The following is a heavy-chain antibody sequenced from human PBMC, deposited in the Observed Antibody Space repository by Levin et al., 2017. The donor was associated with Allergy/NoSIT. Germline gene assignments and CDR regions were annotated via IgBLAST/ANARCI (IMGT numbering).Heavy chain of an antibody. Sequence: LSLTCAASGFTFSSYAMSWVRQAPGKGLEWVSAISGSGGSTYYADSVKGRFTISRDNSKNTLYLQMNSLRAEDTAVYYCAKAPYSSGWSSFDYWGQGTLVTVSS. CDR3: AKAPYSSGWSSFDY. CDR2: ISGSGGST. D-gene: IGHD6-19*01. CDR1: GFTFSSYA. J-gene: IGHJ4*02. V-gene: IGHV3-23*01.